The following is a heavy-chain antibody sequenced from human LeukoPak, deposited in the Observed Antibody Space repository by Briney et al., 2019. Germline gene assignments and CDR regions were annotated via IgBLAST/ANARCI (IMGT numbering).Heavy chain of an antibody. CDR1: GFTFSTYA. J-gene: IGHJ4*02. D-gene: IGHD5-12*01. CDR3: AKADSGYDSGYFDS. CDR2: ITASGGST. V-gene: IGHV3-23*01. Sequence: GGSLRLSCAPSGFTFSTYAMTWVRQAPGKGLEWVATITASGGSTYCADSVKGRFTISRDNSKNTLYLQVNSLRPEDTAVYYCAKADSGYDSGYFDSWGQGTLVTVSS.